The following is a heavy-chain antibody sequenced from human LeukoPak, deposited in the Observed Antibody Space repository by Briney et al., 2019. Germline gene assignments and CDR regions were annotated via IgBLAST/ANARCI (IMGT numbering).Heavy chain of an antibody. Sequence: SETLSLTCTVSGDSISSSSYYWGWSRQPPGRGLEWIGSLYYSGSTYYNPSLKSRVTISVDTSKNQFSLKLSSVTAADTAVYYCVRRSSSCKFDYWGQGTLVTVSS. D-gene: IGHD6-13*01. CDR3: VRRSSSCKFDY. V-gene: IGHV4-39*01. CDR1: GDSISSSSYY. CDR2: LYYSGST. J-gene: IGHJ4*02.